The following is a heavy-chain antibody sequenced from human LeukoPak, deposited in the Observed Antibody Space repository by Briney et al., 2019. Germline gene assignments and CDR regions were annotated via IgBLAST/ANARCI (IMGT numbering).Heavy chain of an antibody. CDR1: GGSISNYY. CDR3: ARHPRSTDFYAFDI. J-gene: IGHJ3*02. Sequence: PSETLSLTCTVSGGSISNYYWSWIRQPPGTGLEWIGYIRTSGSTNYSPSLASRVTMSVDTSKNQISLKLRSVTAADTAVYYCARHPRSTDFYAFDIWGQGTMATVSS. D-gene: IGHD3/OR15-3a*01. CDR2: IRTSGST. V-gene: IGHV4-4*09.